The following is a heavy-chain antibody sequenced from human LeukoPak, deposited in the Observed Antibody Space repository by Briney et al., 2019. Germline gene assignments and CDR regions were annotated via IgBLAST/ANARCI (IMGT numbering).Heavy chain of an antibody. CDR1: GGSFSGYY. J-gene: IGHJ4*02. CDR2: INHSGST. CDR3: ARGRFRIMTH. V-gene: IGHV4-34*01. Sequence: PSETLSLTCAVYGGSFSGYYWSWIRQPPRKGLEWIGEINHSGSTNYNPSLKSRVTISVDTSKNQFSLKLSSVTAADTAVYYCARGRFRIMTHWGQGTLVTVSS. D-gene: IGHD3-16*01.